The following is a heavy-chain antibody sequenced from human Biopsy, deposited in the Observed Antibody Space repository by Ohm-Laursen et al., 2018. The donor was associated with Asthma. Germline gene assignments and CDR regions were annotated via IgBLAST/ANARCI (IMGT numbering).Heavy chain of an antibody. CDR1: GFSFSNFG. CDR2: ISFDGSNE. J-gene: IGHJ4*02. Sequence: TLSLTCAASGFSFSNFGMHWVRQAPGKGLEWVAVISFDGSNEDYADSVKGRFTISRDNSKNTLFLEMNSLRPEDTAVYCCAKELFPGWELRRGPDSWGQGTLVTVSS. CDR3: AKELFPGWELRRGPDS. D-gene: IGHD1-26*01. V-gene: IGHV3-30*18.